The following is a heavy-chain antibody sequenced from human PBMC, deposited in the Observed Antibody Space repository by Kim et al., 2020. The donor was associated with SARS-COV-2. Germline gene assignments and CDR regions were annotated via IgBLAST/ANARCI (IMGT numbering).Heavy chain of an antibody. J-gene: IGHJ6*02. CDR1: GFTFSSYS. Sequence: GGSLRLSCAASGFTFSSYSMNWVRQAPGKGLEWFSSISSSSSYIYYADSVKGRFPISRDNAKNSLYLQMNSLRAEDTAVYYCARDYYGSGSYYNTYYYYYYGMDVWGQGTTLTVSS. CDR2: ISSSSSYI. D-gene: IGHD3-10*01. V-gene: IGHV3-21*01. CDR3: ARDYYGSGSYYNTYYYYYYGMDV.